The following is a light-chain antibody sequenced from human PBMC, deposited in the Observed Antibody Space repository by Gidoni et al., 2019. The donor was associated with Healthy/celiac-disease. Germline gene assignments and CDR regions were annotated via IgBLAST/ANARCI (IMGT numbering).Light chain of an antibody. V-gene: IGLV3-27*01. Sequence: SYDLTQPSPVSVSPGQTARITASGDVLAKKYARWFQQKPGQAPVLVIYKDSERPSGIPERFSGSSSGTTVTLTISGAQVEDDADYYCYSAADNNSWVFGGGTKLTVL. J-gene: IGLJ3*02. CDR1: VLAKKY. CDR2: KDS. CDR3: YSAADNNSWV.